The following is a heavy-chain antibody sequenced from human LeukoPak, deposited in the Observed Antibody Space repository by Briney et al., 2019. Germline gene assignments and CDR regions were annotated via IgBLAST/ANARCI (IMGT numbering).Heavy chain of an antibody. V-gene: IGHV3-21*01. J-gene: IGHJ4*02. CDR3: ARDGYSGYDSL. CDR2: ISSSSSYI. D-gene: IGHD5-12*01. CDR1: GFTFSSYE. Sequence: GGLRLSCAASGFTFSSYEMNWVRQAPGKGLEWVSSISSSSSYIYYADSVKGRFTISRDNAKNSLYLQMNSLRAEDTAVYYCARDGYSGYDSLWGQGTLVTVSS.